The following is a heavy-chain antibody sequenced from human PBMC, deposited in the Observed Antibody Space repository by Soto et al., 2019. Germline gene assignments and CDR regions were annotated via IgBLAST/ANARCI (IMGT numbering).Heavy chain of an antibody. Sequence: GESLKISCAASGLTFSSYAMHWVRQAPGKGLEWVAVISYDGSNKYYADSVKGRFTISRDNSKNTLYLQMNSLRAEDTAVYYCSRDGPRIAAADGAFDIWGQGTMVTVSS. CDR2: ISYDGSNK. D-gene: IGHD6-13*01. CDR1: GLTFSSYA. V-gene: IGHV3-30*04. CDR3: SRDGPRIAAADGAFDI. J-gene: IGHJ3*02.